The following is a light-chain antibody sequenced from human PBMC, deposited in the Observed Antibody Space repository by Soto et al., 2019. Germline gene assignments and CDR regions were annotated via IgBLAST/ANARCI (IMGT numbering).Light chain of an antibody. CDR3: QQYGSSGT. CDR2: WAS. J-gene: IGKJ1*01. V-gene: IGKV4-1*01. Sequence: DIGMTQSPDSLAVSLGERSAINCKSSQSVLSSSNNLNYLAWYQQKPGQPPKLLIYWASTRESGVPDRFSGSGSGTDFTLTISRLEPEDFAVYYCQQYGSSGTFGQGTKVDIK. CDR1: QSVLSSSNNLNY.